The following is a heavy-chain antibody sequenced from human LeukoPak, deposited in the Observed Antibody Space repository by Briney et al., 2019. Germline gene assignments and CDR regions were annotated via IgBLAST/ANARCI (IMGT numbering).Heavy chain of an antibody. CDR3: AKDSSRYSSSWYLDPGFDY. CDR1: GFTFSIYS. Sequence: GGSLRLSCAASGFTFSIYSMNWVRQAPGKGLEWVSSISSSSSYIYYADSVKGRFTISRDNSKNTLYLQMNSLRAEDTAVYYCAKDSSRYSSSWYLDPGFDYWGQGTLVTVSS. V-gene: IGHV3-21*04. D-gene: IGHD6-13*01. J-gene: IGHJ4*02. CDR2: ISSSSSYI.